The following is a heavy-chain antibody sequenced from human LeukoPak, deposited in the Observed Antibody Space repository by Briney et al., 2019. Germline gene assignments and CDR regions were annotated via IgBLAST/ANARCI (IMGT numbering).Heavy chain of an antibody. J-gene: IGHJ6*03. Sequence: PSQTLSLTCTVSGDSISSGSYYWSWIRQPAGKGLEWIGRIYSNGDTKFNPSLKSRVTISLDTSKNQFSLKLSSATAADTAVYYCASRHSKQQPYYYYMDIWGKGTTVTVSS. CDR2: IYSNGDT. CDR1: GDSISSGSYY. V-gene: IGHV4-61*02. D-gene: IGHD6-13*01. CDR3: ASRHSKQQPYYYYMDI.